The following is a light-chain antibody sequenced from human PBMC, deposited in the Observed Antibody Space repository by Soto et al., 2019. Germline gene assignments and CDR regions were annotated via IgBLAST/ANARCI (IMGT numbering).Light chain of an antibody. V-gene: IGKV1-33*01. CDR1: QNINKY. Sequence: DIQMTQSPSSLSASVRDRLTITCQASQNINKYLNWYQQKPGRAPKLLIYDASNLEAGVPSRFRGSGSGTDFTFTISRLQPEDIATYYCQQYENLPTFGQGTRLEIK. CDR2: DAS. J-gene: IGKJ5*01. CDR3: QQYENLPT.